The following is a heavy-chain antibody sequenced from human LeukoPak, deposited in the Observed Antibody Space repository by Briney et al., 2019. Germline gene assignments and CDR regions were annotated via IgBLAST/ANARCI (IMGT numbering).Heavy chain of an antibody. J-gene: IGHJ5*02. CDR1: GRPFSDYY. CDR2: INHSGCT. V-gene: IGHV4-34*01. CDR3: ARDLLLWFGETTQWFDP. Sequence: SETLSLTCAVYGRPFSDYYWRWIRQPPRKGLDWVGEINHSGCTNYKPSLKSRVTISVDTSMNQFSLNLSSVTAADTAVYYCARDLLLWFGETTQWFDPWGQGTLVTVSS. D-gene: IGHD3-10*01.